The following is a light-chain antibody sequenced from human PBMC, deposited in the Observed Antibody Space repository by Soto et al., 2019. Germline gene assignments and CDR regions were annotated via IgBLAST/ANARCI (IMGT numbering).Light chain of an antibody. J-gene: IGKJ5*01. CDR2: GAS. Sequence: EIVMTQSPATLSVSPGGRATLSCRASQNILSNLAWYQQKPGQAPRLLISGASSRATGIPDRFSGSGSGTDFTLTISRLESDDFALYYCQQYVEGTPITFGQGTRLEIK. CDR3: QQYVEGTPIT. CDR1: QNILSN. V-gene: IGKV3D-15*01.